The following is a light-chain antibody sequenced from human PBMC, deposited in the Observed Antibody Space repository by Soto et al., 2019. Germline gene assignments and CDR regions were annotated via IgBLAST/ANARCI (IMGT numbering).Light chain of an antibody. CDR1: QGISSY. CDR2: GAS. V-gene: IGKV1-9*01. CDR3: QQLGNYPLT. Sequence: PLTQSPSSLSASVGDRVTITCRASQGISSYFAWYQQKPGKAPKLMIYGASTLQSGVPSRFSGSGSGTDCTLTISSLQPEDVATYYCQQLGNYPLTLGGGTKVDIK. J-gene: IGKJ4*01.